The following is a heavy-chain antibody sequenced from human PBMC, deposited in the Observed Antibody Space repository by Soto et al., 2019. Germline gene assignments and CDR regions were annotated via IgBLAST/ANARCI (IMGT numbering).Heavy chain of an antibody. J-gene: IGHJ6*02. Sequence: QVPLQESGPGLVKPSQTLSLTCNVSGGSISGGRYYWNWIRQHPGKGLERIGNIYDNGITYYNPSLKSRVIISEDTSKNQFSVRLSSVTAADTAVYYCTRDRGFGMDVWRQGTTVTVSS. V-gene: IGHV4-31*03. CDR3: TRDRGFGMDV. CDR1: GGSISGGRYY. CDR2: IYDNGIT.